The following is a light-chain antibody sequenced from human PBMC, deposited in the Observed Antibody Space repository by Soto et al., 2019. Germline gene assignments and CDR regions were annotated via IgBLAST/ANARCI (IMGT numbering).Light chain of an antibody. CDR1: QSVSSNF. CDR2: NAS. CDR3: QQYGSSPRT. Sequence: EIVLTQARGTLSLSPGERATLSCRASQSVSSNFLAWYQQKPGQAPRLLIYNASNRATGIPDRFSGSGSGTDFTLTISRLEPEDFAVYYCQQYGSSPRTFGQGTKVDIK. J-gene: IGKJ1*01. V-gene: IGKV3-20*01.